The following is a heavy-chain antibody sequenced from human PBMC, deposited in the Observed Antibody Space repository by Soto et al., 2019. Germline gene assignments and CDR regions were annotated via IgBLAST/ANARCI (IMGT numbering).Heavy chain of an antibody. D-gene: IGHD3-22*01. J-gene: IGHJ4*02. CDR1: GFNFDDAW. V-gene: IGHV3-15*01. CDR3: TKVDYSDSSAYYALDS. Sequence: PGGSLRLSCEASGFNFDDAWMSWVRQAPGKGLEWVGRIRSKIDGATTDYAAPVKGRFSISRDDSKNTLYLQIDGLKTEDTGVYYCTKVDYSDSSAYYALDSWGQGTLVTVSS. CDR2: IRSKIDGATT.